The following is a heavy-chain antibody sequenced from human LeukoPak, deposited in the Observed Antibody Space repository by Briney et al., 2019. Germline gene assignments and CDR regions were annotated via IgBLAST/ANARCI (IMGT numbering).Heavy chain of an antibody. J-gene: IGHJ4*02. Sequence: PGGSLRLSCAASGFTFSTYRMHWVRQGPGKGLVWVSGMNSDGRSTVYADSVKGRFTISRDNAKNTLYLQMNSLRAEDTAVYYCARGESSSWYDWGQGTLVTVSS. D-gene: IGHD6-13*01. CDR1: GFTFSTYR. CDR2: MNSDGRST. CDR3: ARGESSSWYD. V-gene: IGHV3-74*01.